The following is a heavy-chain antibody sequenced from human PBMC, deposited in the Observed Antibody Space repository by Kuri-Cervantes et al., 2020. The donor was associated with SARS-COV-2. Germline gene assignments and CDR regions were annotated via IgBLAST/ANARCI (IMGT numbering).Heavy chain of an antibody. V-gene: IGHV3-30*03. D-gene: IGHD2-21*01. Sequence: GESLKISCAASGFTFRSYGMYWVRQAPGKGLQWLAGISSNGNNKYYEDSVKGRFTISRDNSKNTLYLQMSSLGVEDTAVYFCARDKSDWDNYNFAMDLWGQGTTVTVSS. CDR2: ISSNGNNK. J-gene: IGHJ6*02. CDR3: ARDKSDWDNYNFAMDL. CDR1: GFTFRSYG.